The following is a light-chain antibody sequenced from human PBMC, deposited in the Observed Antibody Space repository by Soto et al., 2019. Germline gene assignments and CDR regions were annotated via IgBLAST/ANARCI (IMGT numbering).Light chain of an antibody. J-gene: IGLJ2*01. Sequence: QSALTQPPSASGSPGQSVTISCTGTSSDVGGYNYVSWYRQHPGKAPQLIIYDVSKRPSGVPDRFSGSKSGNTASLTISGLQAEDEADYYCCSYAGSYTLVFGGGTKLTVL. CDR2: DVS. V-gene: IGLV2-11*01. CDR3: CSYAGSYTLV. CDR1: SSDVGGYNY.